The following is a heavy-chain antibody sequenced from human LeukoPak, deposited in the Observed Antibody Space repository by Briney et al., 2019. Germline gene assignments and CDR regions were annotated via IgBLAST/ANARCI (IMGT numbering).Heavy chain of an antibody. V-gene: IGHV4-59*01. Sequence: SETLSLTCTVSGGSISSYYWSWIRQPPGKELEWIGYIYYSGSTNYNPSLKSRVTISVDTSKNQFSLKLSSVTAADTAVYYCARASKRAFDIWGQGTMVTVSS. J-gene: IGHJ3*02. CDR2: IYYSGST. CDR3: ARASKRAFDI. CDR1: GGSISSYY.